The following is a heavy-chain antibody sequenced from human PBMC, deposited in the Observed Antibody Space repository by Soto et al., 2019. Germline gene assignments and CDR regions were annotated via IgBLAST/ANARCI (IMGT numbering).Heavy chain of an antibody. CDR1: GGSISSSSYY. D-gene: IGHD3-3*01. J-gene: IGHJ4*02. V-gene: IGHV4-39*07. CDR3: ARGTRALITSFFAY. Sequence: SETLSLTCSVSGGSISSSSYYWAWIRQPPGKGLEWIGSKYYTGNTYYNPSLKSRVTLSVDRSKNQFSLKLSSVSAADTAIYYCARGTRALITSFFAYWGQGLPVTVSS. CDR2: KYYTGNT.